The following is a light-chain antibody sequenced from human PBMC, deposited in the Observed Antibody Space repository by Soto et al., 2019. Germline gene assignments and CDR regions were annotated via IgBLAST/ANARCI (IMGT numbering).Light chain of an antibody. CDR2: EVS. V-gene: IGLV2-14*01. Sequence: QSVPAQPASLSRSPGRSSTICCTGTSSDVGRYKSVSWYQQHPRKAPRLMIHEVSYRPSGLSSRFAGSKSGNTASLTISGLQAEDEAEYHCCSYTNRATYVFGTGTKATVL. CDR3: CSYTNRATYV. CDR1: SSDVGRYKS. J-gene: IGLJ1*01.